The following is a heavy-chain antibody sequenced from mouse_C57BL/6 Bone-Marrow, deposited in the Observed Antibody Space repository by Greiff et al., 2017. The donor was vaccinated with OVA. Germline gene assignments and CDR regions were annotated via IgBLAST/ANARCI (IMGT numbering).Heavy chain of an antibody. Sequence: DVKLVESGGGLVQSGRSLRLSCATSGFTFSDFYMEWVRQAPGKGLEWIAASRNKANDYTTEYSASVKGRFIVSRDTSQSILYLQMNALRAEDTAIYYCARDVGMDYWGQGTSVTVSS. V-gene: IGHV7-1*01. J-gene: IGHJ4*01. CDR1: GFTFSDFY. CDR2: SRNKANDYTT. CDR3: ARDVGMDY.